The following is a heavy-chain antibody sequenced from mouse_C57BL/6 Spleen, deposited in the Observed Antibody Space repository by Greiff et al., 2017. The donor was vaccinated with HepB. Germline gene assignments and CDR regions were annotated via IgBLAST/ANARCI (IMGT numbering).Heavy chain of an antibody. CDR3: ARDALFYYGSSHWYFDV. CDR1: GFTFSSYA. D-gene: IGHD1-1*01. V-gene: IGHV5-4*01. J-gene: IGHJ1*03. CDR2: ISDGGSYT. Sequence: EVHLVESGGGLVKPGGSLKLSCAASGFTFSSYAMSWVRQTPEKRLEWVATISDGGSYTYYPDNVKGRFTISRDNAKNNLYLQMSHLKSEDTAMYYCARDALFYYGSSHWYFDVWGTGTTVTVSS.